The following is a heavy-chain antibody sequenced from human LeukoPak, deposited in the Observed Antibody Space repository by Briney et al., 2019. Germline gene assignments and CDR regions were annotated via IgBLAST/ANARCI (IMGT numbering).Heavy chain of an antibody. Sequence: GGSLRLSCAASGFTFSSYGMHWVRQAPAKGLEWVAFIRYDGSNKYYADSVKGRFTISRDNAKNSLYLQMNSLRAEDTAVYYCARASYYYDSSGYYLDAFDIWGQGTMVTVSS. CDR1: GFTFSSYG. V-gene: IGHV3-30*02. CDR3: ARASYYYDSSGYYLDAFDI. D-gene: IGHD3-22*01. CDR2: IRYDGSNK. J-gene: IGHJ3*02.